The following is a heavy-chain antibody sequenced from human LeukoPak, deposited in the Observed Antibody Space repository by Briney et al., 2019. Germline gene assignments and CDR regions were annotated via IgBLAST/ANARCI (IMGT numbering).Heavy chain of an antibody. J-gene: IGHJ5*02. CDR3: ARGGRLRGVIKLDP. CDR1: GGSFSGYY. V-gene: IGHV4-34*01. Sequence: SETLSLTCAVYGGSFSGYYWSWIRQPPGKGLEWIGEINHSGSTNYNPSLKSRVTISVDTSKNQFSLKLSSVTAADTAVYYCARGGRLRGVIKLDPWGRGTLVTVSS. D-gene: IGHD3-16*01. CDR2: INHSGST.